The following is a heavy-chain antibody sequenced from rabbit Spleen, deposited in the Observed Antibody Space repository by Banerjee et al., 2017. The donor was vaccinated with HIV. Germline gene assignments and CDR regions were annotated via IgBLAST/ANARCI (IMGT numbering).Heavy chain of an antibody. CDR3: ARDTGSSFSSYGMDL. Sequence: QSLEESGGDLVKPGASLTLTCIASGVSFSGNSYMCWVRQAPGKGLEWIVCIDTSSGSTWYASWAKGRFTISKTSSTTVTLQMTSLTAADTATYFCARDTGSSFSSYGMDLWGQGTLVTVS. D-gene: IGHD8-1*01. V-gene: IGHV1S40*01. CDR2: IDTSSGST. J-gene: IGHJ6*01. CDR1: GVSFSGNSY.